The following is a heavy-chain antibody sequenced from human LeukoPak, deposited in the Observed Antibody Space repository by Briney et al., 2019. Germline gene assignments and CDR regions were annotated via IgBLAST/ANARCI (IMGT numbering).Heavy chain of an antibody. CDR3: AKKPATIKFPFDI. CDR2: IKQDGSEK. Sequence: GGSLRLSCAASGFTFSSYWMNWVRQAPGKGLEWVANIKQDGSEKYYVDSVKGRFTISRDNAKNSLSVQMHSLRAEDTAVYYCAKKPATIKFPFDIWGQGTLVTVSP. J-gene: IGHJ4*02. CDR1: GFTFSSYW. D-gene: IGHD5-24*01. V-gene: IGHV3-7*03.